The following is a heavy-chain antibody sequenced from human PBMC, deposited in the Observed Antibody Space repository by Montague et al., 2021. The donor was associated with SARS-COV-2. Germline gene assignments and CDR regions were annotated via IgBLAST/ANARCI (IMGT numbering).Heavy chain of an antibody. V-gene: IGHV3-48*03. D-gene: IGHD3-16*02. Sequence: SLRLSCAASGFTFSNYDMNWVRQAPGKGPEWISYISTSAYTTSYAGSVKGRFTISRDNGKNSLYLQMNSLRVEDTAVYYCTRDYRGIVGDGLDIWGQGTKATVSS. J-gene: IGHJ3*02. CDR1: GFTFSNYD. CDR2: ISTSAYTT. CDR3: TRDYRGIVGDGLDI.